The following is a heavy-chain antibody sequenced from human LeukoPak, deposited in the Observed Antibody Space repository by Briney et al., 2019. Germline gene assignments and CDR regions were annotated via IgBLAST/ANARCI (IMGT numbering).Heavy chain of an antibody. V-gene: IGHV4-39*01. CDR1: GGSISSSSYY. CDR2: IYYSGST. D-gene: IGHD5-18*01. Sequence: SETLSLTCTVSGGSISSSSYYWGWIRQPPGKGLEWIGSIYYSGSTYYNPSLKSRVTISVDTSKDQFSLKLSSVTAADTAVYYCVAGTAMVMDWFDPWGQGTLVTVSS. J-gene: IGHJ5*02. CDR3: VAGTAMVMDWFDP.